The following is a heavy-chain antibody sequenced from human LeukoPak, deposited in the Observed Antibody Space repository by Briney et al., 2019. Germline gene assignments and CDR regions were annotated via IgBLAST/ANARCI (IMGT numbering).Heavy chain of an antibody. Sequence: SSARSYLSYAHSLKVRFTISRDNAKNSMHLKINSQRAGDTAVYYCARDPYPGVLHNYFDFWGQGTLVTVSS. V-gene: IGHV3-21*01. CDR2: SSARSYL. D-gene: IGHD4/OR15-4a*01. J-gene: IGHJ4*02. CDR3: ARDPYPGVLHNYFDF.